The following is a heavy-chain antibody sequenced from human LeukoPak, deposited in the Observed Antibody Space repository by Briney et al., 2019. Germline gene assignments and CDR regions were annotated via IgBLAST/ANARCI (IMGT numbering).Heavy chain of an antibody. V-gene: IGHV4-59*01. D-gene: IGHD2-21*01. CDR3: ETVEVGTSDI. Sequence: SETLSLACTVSGASINPYYWSWIRQPPGKGLKWIGYVHYSGHTNYNPSLKSRVALSVDTSKNQFSLRLTSVSAADTAIYYCETVEVGTSDIWGQGTLVTVTS. J-gene: IGHJ3*02. CDR2: VHYSGHT. CDR1: GASINPYY.